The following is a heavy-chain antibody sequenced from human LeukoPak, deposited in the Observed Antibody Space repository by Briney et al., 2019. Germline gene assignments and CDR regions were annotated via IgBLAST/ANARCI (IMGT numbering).Heavy chain of an antibody. V-gene: IGHV1-69*05. D-gene: IGHD6-19*01. CDR1: GGTFSSYA. CDR2: IIPIFGTA. CDR3: ARNRIYSSGWYSSYGFDY. Sequence: SVKVSCKASGGTFSSYAISWVRQAPGQGLEWMGGIIPIFGTANYAQKFQGRVTITTDESTSTAYMELSSLGSEDTAVYYCARNRIYSSGWYSSYGFDYWGQGTLVTVSS. J-gene: IGHJ4*02.